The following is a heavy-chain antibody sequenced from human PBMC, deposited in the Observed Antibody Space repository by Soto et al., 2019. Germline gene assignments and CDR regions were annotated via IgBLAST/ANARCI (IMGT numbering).Heavy chain of an antibody. J-gene: IGHJ4*02. Sequence: GASVKVSCKVSGYTLTELSMHWVRQAPGKGLEWMGGFDPEDGETIYAQKFQGRVTMTEDTSTDTAYMELSSLRSEDTAVYYCAADSSGDSSGYYYMYYFDYWGQGTLVTVSS. CDR1: GYTLTELS. V-gene: IGHV1-24*01. D-gene: IGHD3-22*01. CDR3: AADSSGDSSGYYYMYYFDY. CDR2: FDPEDGET.